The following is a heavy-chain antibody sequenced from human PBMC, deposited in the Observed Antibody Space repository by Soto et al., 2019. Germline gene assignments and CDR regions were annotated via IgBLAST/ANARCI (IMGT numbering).Heavy chain of an antibody. CDR2: ISYDGSNK. Sequence: GGSLRLSCAASGFTFSSYGMHWVRQAPGKGLEWVAVISYDGSNKYYADSVKGRFTISRDNSKNTLYLQMNSLRAEDTAVYYCARSPAPLGYCSGGSCYSGYSEYYFDYWGQGTLVTVSS. CDR1: GFTFSSYG. D-gene: IGHD2-15*01. J-gene: IGHJ4*02. CDR3: ARSPAPLGYCSGGSCYSGYSEYYFDY. V-gene: IGHV3-30*03.